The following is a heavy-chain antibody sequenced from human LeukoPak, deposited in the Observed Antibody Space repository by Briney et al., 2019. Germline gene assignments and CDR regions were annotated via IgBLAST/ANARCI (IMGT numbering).Heavy chain of an antibody. J-gene: IGHJ4*02. CDR3: ARRAGAYSRPYDY. CDR1: GFTVSSNS. D-gene: IGHD4/OR15-4a*01. Sequence: GGSLRLSCTVSGFTVSSNSMSWVRQAPGKGLEWVSFIYSDNTHYSDSVKGRFTISRDNSKNTLYLQMNSLRAEDTAVYYCARRAGAYSRPYDYWGQGTLVTVSS. V-gene: IGHV3-53*01. CDR2: IYSDNT.